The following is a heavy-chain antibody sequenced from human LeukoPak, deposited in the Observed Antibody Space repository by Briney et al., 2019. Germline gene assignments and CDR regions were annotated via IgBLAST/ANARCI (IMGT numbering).Heavy chain of an antibody. CDR1: GFTVSSYW. V-gene: IGHV3-74*01. J-gene: IGHJ4*02. Sequence: GGSLRLSCAASGFTVSSYWMHWVRQAPGKGLVWVSRINSDGSSTDYADSVKGRFTISRDNAKNTLYLQMNSLTAEDTAVYYCASRPRGTYFFDHWGQGTLVTVSS. CDR3: ASRPRGTYFFDH. CDR2: INSDGSST. D-gene: IGHD3-16*01.